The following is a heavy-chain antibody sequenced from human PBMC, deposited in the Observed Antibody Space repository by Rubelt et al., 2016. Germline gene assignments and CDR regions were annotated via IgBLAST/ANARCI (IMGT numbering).Heavy chain of an antibody. Sequence: GFTFGDYAMSWVRQAPGKGLEWMANIKQDGSEKYYVDSVKGRFTISRDNAENSLFLQMNSLRAEDTAVYYCARWGHYWGQGTLVTVSS. D-gene: IGHD3-16*01. CDR1: GFTFGDYA. CDR3: ARWGHY. J-gene: IGHJ4*02. V-gene: IGHV3-7*01. CDR2: IKQDGSEK.